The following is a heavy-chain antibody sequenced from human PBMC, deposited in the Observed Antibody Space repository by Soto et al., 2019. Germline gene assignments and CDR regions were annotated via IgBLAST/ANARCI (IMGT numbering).Heavy chain of an antibody. Sequence: EVQLVESGGGLVQPGGSLRLSCAASGFTLSGRSMHWVRQAPGKGLVWVSGIDNAGTDSTYADSVKGRFTSSRDNAKNMPYLQMNSLRVEDTAVYYCVRGWFGPDVWGKGTTVTVSS. J-gene: IGHJ6*04. CDR1: GFTLSGRS. CDR3: VRGWFGPDV. D-gene: IGHD3-10*01. CDR2: IDNAGTDS. V-gene: IGHV3-74*01.